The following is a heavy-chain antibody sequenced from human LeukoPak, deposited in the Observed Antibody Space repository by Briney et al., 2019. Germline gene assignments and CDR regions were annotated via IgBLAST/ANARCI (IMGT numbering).Heavy chain of an antibody. J-gene: IGHJ3*02. V-gene: IGHV4-28*01. Sequence: SDTLSLTCAVSGYSISSSNWWGWIRQPPGKGLEWIGYIYYSGSTYYNPSLRSRVTMSVDTSKNQLSLKLSSVTAVDTAVYYCARRGGSYYGHAFDIWGQGTMVTVSS. CDR2: IYYSGST. D-gene: IGHD1-26*01. CDR3: ARRGGSYYGHAFDI. CDR1: GYSISSSNW.